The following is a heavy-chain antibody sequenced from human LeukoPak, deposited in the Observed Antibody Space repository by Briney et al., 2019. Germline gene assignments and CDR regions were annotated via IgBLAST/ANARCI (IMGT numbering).Heavy chain of an antibody. Sequence: GGSLRLSCAASGFTFSRYSMKWVRQAPGKGLEWVSFISTSSSYIYYADSGKGRFTVSRDNAKNSLYLQMNSLRAEDAVVYYCARVVDTPMVLSGAIDIWGQGTVVSVSS. V-gene: IGHV3-21*01. CDR1: GFTFSRYS. J-gene: IGHJ3*02. D-gene: IGHD5-18*01. CDR2: ISTSSSYI. CDR3: ARVVDTPMVLSGAIDI.